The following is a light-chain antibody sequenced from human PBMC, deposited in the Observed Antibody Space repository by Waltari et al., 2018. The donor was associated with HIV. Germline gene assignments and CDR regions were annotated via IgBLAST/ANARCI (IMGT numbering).Light chain of an antibody. CDR1: IGDVGGYDF. V-gene: IGLV2-8*01. J-gene: IGLJ3*02. Sequence: QSALTQPPSASGSPGQSLTISCTGTIGDVGGYDFVSWYQQHPGKAPKLLSYEVSQRPSGVPARFSGSKSGNTASLTVSGLQAEDEADYHCMSYTGHNRWVFGGGTKLTVL. CDR2: EVS. CDR3: MSYTGHNRWV.